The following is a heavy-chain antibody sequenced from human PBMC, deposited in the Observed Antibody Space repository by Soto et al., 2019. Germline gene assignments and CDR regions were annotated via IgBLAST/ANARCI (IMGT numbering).Heavy chain of an antibody. CDR3: AAFHRYGDYDFDY. J-gene: IGHJ4*02. D-gene: IGHD4-17*01. CDR1: GFTFTSSA. CDR2: IVVGSGNT. V-gene: IGHV1-58*01. Sequence: SLKVSCKASGFTFTSSAVQWVRQARGQRLEWIGWIVVGSGNTNYAQKFQERVTITRDMSTSKAYMELSSLRSGDTAVYYCAAFHRYGDYDFDYWGQGTLVTVSS.